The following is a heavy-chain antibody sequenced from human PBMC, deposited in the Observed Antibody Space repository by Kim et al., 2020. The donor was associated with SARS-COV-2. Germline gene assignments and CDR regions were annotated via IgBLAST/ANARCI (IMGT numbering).Heavy chain of an antibody. Sequence: SRVTISVDPSKNQFSLKLSSVTAADTAVYYCARGPYAVDIVATSEVYFDYWGQGTLVTVSS. J-gene: IGHJ4*02. D-gene: IGHD5-12*01. CDR3: ARGPYAVDIVATSEVYFDY. V-gene: IGHV4-34*01.